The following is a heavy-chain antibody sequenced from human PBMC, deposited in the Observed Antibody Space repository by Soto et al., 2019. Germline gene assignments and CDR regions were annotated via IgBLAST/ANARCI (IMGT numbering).Heavy chain of an antibody. J-gene: IGHJ6*02. Sequence: AASGFTFSSYGMHWVRQAPGKGLEWVAVISYDGSNKYYADSVKGRFTISRDNSKNTLYLQMNSLRAEDTAVYYCAKDTRGIAVAGTIRSYGMDVWGQGTTVTVSS. V-gene: IGHV3-30*18. CDR3: AKDTRGIAVAGTIRSYGMDV. CDR1: GFTFSSYG. D-gene: IGHD6-19*01. CDR2: ISYDGSNK.